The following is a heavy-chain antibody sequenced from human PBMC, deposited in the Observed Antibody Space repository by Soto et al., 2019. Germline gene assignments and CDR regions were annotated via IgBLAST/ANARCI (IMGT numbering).Heavy chain of an antibody. D-gene: IGHD1-20*01. J-gene: IGHJ4*02. V-gene: IGHV6-1*01. CDR2: TYYRSKWYN. CDR1: GGSGSSNSAA. Sequence: SQTLSLTCAISGGSGSSNSAAWNWIRQSPSRGLEWLGRTYYRSKWYNDYAVSVKSRITINPDTSKNQCSLQLSSVTAADTAVYYCARDITLDYWGQGTLVTVSS. CDR3: ARDITLDY.